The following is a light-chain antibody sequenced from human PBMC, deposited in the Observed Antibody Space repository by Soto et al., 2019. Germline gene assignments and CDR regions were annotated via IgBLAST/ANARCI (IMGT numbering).Light chain of an antibody. CDR3: GTWDSSLSAEV. J-gene: IGLJ2*01. CDR2: DNN. CDR1: NSNIGNNY. V-gene: IGLV1-51*01. Sequence: QSVLTQPPSVSAAPGQKVTISCSGSNSNIGNNYVSWYQQLPGTAPKLLIYDNNKRPSGIPDRFSGSKSGTSATLGITGLQTGDEADYYCGTWDSSLSAEVFGGGTKLTVL.